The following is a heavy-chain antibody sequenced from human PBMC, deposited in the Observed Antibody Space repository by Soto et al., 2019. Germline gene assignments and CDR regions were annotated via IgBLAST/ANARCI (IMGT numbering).Heavy chain of an antibody. CDR1: GGSLSSHY. D-gene: IGHD2-15*01. V-gene: IGHV4-59*11. CDR3: ATVAMTSPKVFDY. J-gene: IGHJ4*02. Sequence: QVQLQESGPGLVKPSETLSLTCTFSGGSLSSHYWSWIRQSPGKGLEWIGYIYFTGYTNYNPSLKNRATTSIDTSKSQFSQRLNSVTAADTAVYYCATVAMTSPKVFDYWGQGTLVSVSS. CDR2: IYFTGYT.